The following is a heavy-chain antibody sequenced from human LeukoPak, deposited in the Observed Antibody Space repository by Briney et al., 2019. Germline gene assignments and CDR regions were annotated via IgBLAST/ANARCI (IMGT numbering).Heavy chain of an antibody. J-gene: IGHJ4*02. D-gene: IGHD3-16*01. CDR3: AKDRLPVQRGIDY. V-gene: IGHV3-9*01. CDR1: GFTFNNYA. Sequence: QPGGSLRLSCAASGFTFNNYAMHWVRQAPGKGLEWVSGICWNSGSIGYADSVKGRFTISRDNAKNSLYLQMNSLRAEDTALYYCAKDRLPVQRGIDYWGQGTLVTVSS. CDR2: ICWNSGSI.